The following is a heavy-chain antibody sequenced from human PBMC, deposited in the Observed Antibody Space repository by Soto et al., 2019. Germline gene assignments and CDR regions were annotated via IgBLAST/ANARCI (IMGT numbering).Heavy chain of an antibody. CDR3: ARTSAAGKYYYGMDV. D-gene: IGHD6-13*01. Sequence: GVSVKFSCKGSGYSFTSYWLCWVRQMPLKGLEWMGIIYPGDCDTRYSPSFQGQVTISAEKSISTAYLQWSSLKASDTAMYYCARTSAAGKYYYGMDVWGQGTKVTVS. CDR2: IYPGDCDT. J-gene: IGHJ6*02. CDR1: GYSFTSYW. V-gene: IGHV5-51*01.